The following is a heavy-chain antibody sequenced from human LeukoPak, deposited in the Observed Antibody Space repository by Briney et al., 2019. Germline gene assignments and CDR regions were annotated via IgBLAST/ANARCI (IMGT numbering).Heavy chain of an antibody. J-gene: IGHJ6*02. Sequence: PGGSLRLSCAASGFTFSHYAMHWVRQAPGKGLEWVAVISYDGRDKYYADSVKGRFTISRDISKITLYLQMNSLRAEDTAVYYCARHYYGGDSGYYGMDVWGQGTTVTVSS. CDR3: ARHYYGGDSGYYGMDV. V-gene: IGHV3-30*04. D-gene: IGHD4-23*01. CDR1: GFTFSHYA. CDR2: ISYDGRDK.